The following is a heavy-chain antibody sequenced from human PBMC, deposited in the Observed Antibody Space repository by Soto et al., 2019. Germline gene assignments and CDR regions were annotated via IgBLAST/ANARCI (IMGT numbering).Heavy chain of an antibody. D-gene: IGHD4-17*01. CDR1: GGTFSSYA. V-gene: IGHV1-69*12. CDR3: ARDRDYGDYLGHWYFDL. J-gene: IGHJ2*01. Sequence: QVQLVQSGAEVKKPGSSVKVSCKASGGTFSSYAISWVRQAPGQGLEWMGGIIPIFGTANYAQKFQGRGTITADEPTSTDYMELSSLRSEDTAVYYCARDRDYGDYLGHWYFDLWGRGTLVTVSS. CDR2: IIPIFGTA.